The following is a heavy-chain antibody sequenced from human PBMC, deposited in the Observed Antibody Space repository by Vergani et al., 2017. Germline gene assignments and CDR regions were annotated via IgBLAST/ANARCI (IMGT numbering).Heavy chain of an antibody. D-gene: IGHD2-8*01. CDR1: GYTFTSYY. V-gene: IGHV1-46*03. Sequence: QVQLVQSGAEVKKPGASVKVSCKASGYTFTSYYMHWVRQAPGQGLEWMGIINPSGGSTSYAQKFQGRVTMTRDTSTSTVYMELSSLRSEDTAVYYCARGGFACTNGVCNYYFDYWGQGTLVTVSS. CDR2: INPSGGST. J-gene: IGHJ4*02. CDR3: ARGGFACTNGVCNYYFDY.